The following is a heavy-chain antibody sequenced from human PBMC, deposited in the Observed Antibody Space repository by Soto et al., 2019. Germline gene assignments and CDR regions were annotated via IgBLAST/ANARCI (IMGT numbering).Heavy chain of an antibody. D-gene: IGHD3-10*01. J-gene: IGHJ6*02. CDR1: GFTFSSYW. CDR3: ARTPTMGSGSTYYYYYYGMDV. Sequence: GGSLRLSCAASGFTFSSYWMSWVRQAPGKGLEWVANIKQDGSEKYYVDSVRGRFTISRDNAKNSLYLQMNSLRAEDTAVYYCARTPTMGSGSTYYYYYYGMDVWGQGTTVTVSS. V-gene: IGHV3-7*05. CDR2: IKQDGSEK.